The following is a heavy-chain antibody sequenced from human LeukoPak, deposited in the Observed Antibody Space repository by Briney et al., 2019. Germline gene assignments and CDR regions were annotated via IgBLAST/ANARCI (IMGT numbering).Heavy chain of an antibody. D-gene: IGHD3-9*01. V-gene: IGHV3-30*03. CDR3: ARVIQGYFDWALDY. Sequence: PGRSLRLSCAASGFTFSSYGMHWVRQAPGKGLEWVAVISYDGSNKYYADSVKGRFTISRDNSKNTLYLQMNSLRAEDTAVYYCARVIQGYFDWALDYWGQGTLVTVSS. CDR1: GFTFSSYG. CDR2: ISYDGSNK. J-gene: IGHJ4*02.